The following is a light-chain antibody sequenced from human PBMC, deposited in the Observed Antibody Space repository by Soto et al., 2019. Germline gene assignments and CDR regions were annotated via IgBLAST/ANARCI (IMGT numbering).Light chain of an antibody. CDR1: QSVSTNY. CDR2: GAS. V-gene: IGKV3-20*01. Sequence: EIVLTQSPGTLSLSPGERATLSCRASQSVSTNYLAWYQRKPGQAPRLLLYGASSRATDIPNRFSGSGSGTDFTLTITRLKAEDFAVYYRQQYGSSPPTFGQGTKVEIK. J-gene: IGKJ1*01. CDR3: QQYGSSPPT.